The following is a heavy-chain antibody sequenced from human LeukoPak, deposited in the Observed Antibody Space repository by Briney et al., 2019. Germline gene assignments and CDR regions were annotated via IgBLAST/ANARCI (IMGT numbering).Heavy chain of an antibody. CDR2: IKQDGSEA. D-gene: IGHD1-26*01. CDR1: GFTFNTYW. CDR3: VREQRIVGASMIDY. V-gene: IGHV3-7*03. J-gene: IGHJ4*02. Sequence: GGSLRLSCAASGFTFNTYWMTWVRQPPGKGLQWVANIKQDGSEAYYVDSVKDRFTVSRDNAKDSVYLQMRNLRAEDTAVYYCVREQRIVGASMIDYWGQGTLVTVSS.